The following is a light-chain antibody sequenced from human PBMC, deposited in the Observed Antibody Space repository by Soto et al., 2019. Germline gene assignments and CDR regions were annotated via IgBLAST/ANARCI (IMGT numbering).Light chain of an antibody. J-gene: IGLJ3*02. Sequence: QLVLTQSSSASASLGSSVKLTCTLSSGHSSFIIAWHQQQPGKAPRFLMKLEGDGSYDKGSGVPDRFSGSSSGAERYLTISNLQFEDEADYYCETWDDNTWVFGGGTQLTVL. CDR2: LEGDGSY. V-gene: IGLV4-60*02. CDR3: ETWDDNTWV. CDR1: SGHSSFI.